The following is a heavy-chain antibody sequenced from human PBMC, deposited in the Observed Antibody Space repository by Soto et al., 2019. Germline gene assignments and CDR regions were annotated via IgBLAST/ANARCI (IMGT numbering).Heavy chain of an antibody. Sequence: GGSLRLSCAASGFTFSSYSMNWVRQAPGKGLEWVSYISSSSTIYYADSVKGRFTISRDNAKNSLYLQMNSLRAEDTAVYYCARDSVVPAARVGGYYYYYMDVWGKGTTVTVSS. CDR2: ISSSSTI. V-gene: IGHV3-48*04. CDR1: GFTFSSYS. J-gene: IGHJ6*03. D-gene: IGHD2-2*01. CDR3: ARDSVVPAARVGGYYYYYMDV.